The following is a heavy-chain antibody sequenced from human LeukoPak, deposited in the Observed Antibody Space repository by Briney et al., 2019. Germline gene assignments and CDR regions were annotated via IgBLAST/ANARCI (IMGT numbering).Heavy chain of an antibody. CDR1: GYSFTSYW. D-gene: IGHD2-21*01. CDR2: IYPGDSDT. CDR3: ARWGRTYCGGDCYRDYFDY. J-gene: IGHJ4*02. Sequence: GESLKISCKGSGYSFTSYWIGWVRQMPGKGLEWMRIIYPGDSDTRYSPSFQGQVTISADKSISTAYLQWSSLKASDTAMYYCARWGRTYCGGDCYRDYFDYWGQGTLVTVSS. V-gene: IGHV5-51*01.